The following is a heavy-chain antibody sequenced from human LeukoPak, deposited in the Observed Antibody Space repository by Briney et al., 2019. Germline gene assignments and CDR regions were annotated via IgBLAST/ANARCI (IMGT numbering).Heavy chain of an antibody. D-gene: IGHD2-2*01. CDR3: AREVGLGYCSSTSCSAFDY. V-gene: IGHV3-7*01. J-gene: IGHJ4*02. CDR2: IKQDGSEK. Sequence: PGGSLRLSCAASGFTFSSYWMSWVRQAPGKGLEWVANIKQDGSEKYYMDSVKGRFTISRDNAKNSLYLQMNSLRAEDTAVYYCAREVGLGYCSSTSCSAFDYWGQGTLVTVSS. CDR1: GFTFSSYW.